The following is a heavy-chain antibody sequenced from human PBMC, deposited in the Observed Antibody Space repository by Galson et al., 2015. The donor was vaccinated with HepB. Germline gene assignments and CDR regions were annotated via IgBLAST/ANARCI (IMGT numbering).Heavy chain of an antibody. D-gene: IGHD6-6*01. J-gene: IGHJ4*02. Sequence: SETLSLTCAVYGGSFSGYYWSWIRQPPGKGLKWIVEINHSGSTNYNPSLKSRVTISVDTSKNQFSLKLSSVTAADTAVYYCARVRAARPHDYWGQGTPVTVSS. CDR1: GGSFSGYY. CDR2: INHSGST. V-gene: IGHV4-34*01. CDR3: ARVRAARPHDY.